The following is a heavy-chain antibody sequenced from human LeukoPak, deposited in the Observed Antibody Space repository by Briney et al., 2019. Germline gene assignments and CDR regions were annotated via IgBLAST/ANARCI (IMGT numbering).Heavy chain of an antibody. V-gene: IGHV1-2*02. Sequence: ASVNVSRKASGYTFTGYYMHWVRQAPGQGLEWMGWINPNSGGTNYALKLQGRVTMTRDTSISTAYMELSRLRSDDTAVYYCARGQRDYGDYWGQGTLVTVSS. CDR1: GYTFTGYY. CDR2: INPNSGGT. J-gene: IGHJ4*02. CDR3: ARGQRDYGDY.